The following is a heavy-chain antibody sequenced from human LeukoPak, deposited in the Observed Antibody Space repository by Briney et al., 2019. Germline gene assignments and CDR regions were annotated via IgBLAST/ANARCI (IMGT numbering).Heavy chain of an antibody. D-gene: IGHD1-26*01. V-gene: IGHV3-23*01. CDR3: ARDPYNGNYGDYYYYYMDV. J-gene: IGHJ6*03. Sequence: GGSLRLSCATSGFTFSSYAMSWVRQAPGKGLEWVSAISGSGGSAYYADSVKGRFTISRDNAKNSLSLQMNSLRAEDTAVYYCARDPYNGNYGDYYYYYMDVWGKGTTVTISS. CDR2: ISGSGGSA. CDR1: GFTFSSYA.